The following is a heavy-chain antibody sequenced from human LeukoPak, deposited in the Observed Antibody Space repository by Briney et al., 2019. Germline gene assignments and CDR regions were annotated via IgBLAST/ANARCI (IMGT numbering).Heavy chain of an antibody. CDR3: TRSVRDGTIDY. Sequence: ASVKVSCKASGYTFTSCDINWVRQATGQGLEWMGWMNPNSGKTGYAQKFQGRVTMTRSTSISTAYMELSSLRSEDTAVYYCTRSVRDGTIDYWGQGTLVTVSS. CDR1: GYTFTSCD. D-gene: IGHD5-24*01. CDR2: MNPNSGKT. J-gene: IGHJ4*02. V-gene: IGHV1-8*01.